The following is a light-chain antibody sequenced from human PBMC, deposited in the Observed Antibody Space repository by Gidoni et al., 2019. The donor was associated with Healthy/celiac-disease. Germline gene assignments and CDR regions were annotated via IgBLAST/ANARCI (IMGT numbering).Light chain of an antibody. J-gene: IGKJ3*01. CDR1: QSISSY. CDR3: QQSYSTPIFT. CDR2: AAS. V-gene: IGKV1-39*01. Sequence: DIQMTQSPSSMSASVGDRVTITCRASQSISSYLNWYQQKTGKAPKLLIYAASILQSGVPSRFSGSGSGTDFTLTISSLQPEDVATYYCQQSYSTPIFTFXPXTKVDIK.